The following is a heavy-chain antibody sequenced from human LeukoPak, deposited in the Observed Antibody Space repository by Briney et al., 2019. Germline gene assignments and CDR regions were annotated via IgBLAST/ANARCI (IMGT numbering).Heavy chain of an antibody. Sequence: GGSLRLSCEASGFIFSSYAMAWVRQAPGKGLDWVSVIGASGADAYYSDSAKGRFTVSRDNSKDTLFLHMSSLRAEDTAVYFCATRPRDSSGYYLGAFDGWGQGTTVTVSS. CDR2: IGASGADA. CDR3: ATRPRDSSGYYLGAFDG. J-gene: IGHJ3*01. CDR1: GFIFSSYA. D-gene: IGHD3-22*01. V-gene: IGHV3-23*01.